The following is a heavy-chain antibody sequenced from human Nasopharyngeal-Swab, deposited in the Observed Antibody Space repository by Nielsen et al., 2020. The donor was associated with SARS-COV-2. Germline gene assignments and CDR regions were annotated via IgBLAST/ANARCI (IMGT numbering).Heavy chain of an antibody. CDR3: ATPLDSPYDY. J-gene: IGHJ4*02. V-gene: IGHV1-24*01. CDR2: FDPEDGET. Sequence: WVRQAPGQGLEWMGGFDPEDGETIYAQKFQGRVTMTEDTSTDTAYMELSSLRSEDTAVYYCATPLDSPYDYWGQETLVTVSS.